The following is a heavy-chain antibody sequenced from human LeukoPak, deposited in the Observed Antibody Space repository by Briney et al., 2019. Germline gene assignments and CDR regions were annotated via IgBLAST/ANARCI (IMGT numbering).Heavy chain of an antibody. J-gene: IGHJ4*02. CDR2: IYHSGST. CDR1: GYSISSGYY. CDR3: ARVGDSTGY. D-gene: IGHD3-16*01. Sequence: SETLSLTCTVSGYSISSGYYWGWIRQPPGKGPEWIGSIYHSGSTYYNPSLKSRVTISVDRSKNQFSLKLSSVTAADTAVYYCARVGDSTGYWGQGTLVTVSS. V-gene: IGHV4-38-2*02.